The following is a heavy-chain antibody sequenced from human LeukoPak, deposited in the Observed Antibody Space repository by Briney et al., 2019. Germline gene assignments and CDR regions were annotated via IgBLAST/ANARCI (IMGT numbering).Heavy chain of an antibody. V-gene: IGHV4-31*03. CDR2: IYYSGST. J-gene: IGHJ5*02. CDR3: ARGRLPIVVVPAAWFGP. D-gene: IGHD2-2*01. CDR1: GGSISSGGYY. Sequence: SETLSLTCTVSGGSISSGGYYWSWIRQHPGKGLEWIGYIYYSGSTYYNPSLKSRVTISVDTSKNQFSLKLSSVTAADTAVYYCARGRLPIVVVPAAWFGPWGQGTLVTVSS.